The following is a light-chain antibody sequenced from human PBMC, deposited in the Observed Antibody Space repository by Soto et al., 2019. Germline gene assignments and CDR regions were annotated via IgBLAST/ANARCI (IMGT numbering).Light chain of an antibody. Sequence: QSALTQPASVSGSPGQSITISCTGTSSDVAAYNYVSWFQHHAGKAPKLMLYDVNNRPSGVSNRFSGSKSGNTASLTISGLQVEDEADYYCSSYTTSNTPLYVFGTGTKVTVL. V-gene: IGLV2-14*03. CDR3: SSYTTSNTPLYV. J-gene: IGLJ1*01. CDR1: SSDVAAYNY. CDR2: DVN.